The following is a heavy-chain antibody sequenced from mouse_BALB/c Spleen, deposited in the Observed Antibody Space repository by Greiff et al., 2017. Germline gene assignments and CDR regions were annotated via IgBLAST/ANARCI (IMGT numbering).Heavy chain of an antibody. CDR1: GYTFTSYW. CDR2: IDPSDSYT. CDR3: ARGGVDYDYDGFAY. V-gene: IGHV1-69*02. J-gene: IGHJ3*01. D-gene: IGHD2-4*01. Sequence: QVQLQQPGAELVKPGASVKLSCKASGYTFTSYWMHWVKQRPGQGLEWIGEIDPSDSYTNYNQKFKGKATLTVDKSSSTAYMQLSSLTSEDSAVYYCARGGVDYDYDGFAYWGQGTLVTVSA.